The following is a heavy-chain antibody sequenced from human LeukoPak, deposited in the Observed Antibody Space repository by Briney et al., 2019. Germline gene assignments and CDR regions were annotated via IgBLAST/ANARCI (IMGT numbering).Heavy chain of an antibody. CDR2: IYYSGST. CDR3: AREFTFGGVLDY. CDR1: GGSISSYY. D-gene: IGHD3-16*01. Sequence: KPSETLSLTCTVSGGSISSYYWSWIRQPPGKGLEWIGYIYYSGSTNYNPSLKSRVTISVDTSKNQFSLKLSSVTAADTAVHYCAREFTFGGVLDYWGQGTLVTVSS. J-gene: IGHJ4*02. V-gene: IGHV4-59*01.